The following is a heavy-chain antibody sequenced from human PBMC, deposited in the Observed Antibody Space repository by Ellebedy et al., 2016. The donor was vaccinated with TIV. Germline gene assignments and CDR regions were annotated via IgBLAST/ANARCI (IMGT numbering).Heavy chain of an antibody. V-gene: IGHV1-18*01. CDR1: GYTFTSYG. Sequence: ASVKVSXXASGYTFTSYGISWVRQAPGQGLEWMGWISAYNGNTNYAQKLQGRVTMTTDTSTSTAYMELSSLRSEDTAVYYCARETYLSGDYYYMDVWGKGTTVTVSS. CDR2: ISAYNGNT. CDR3: ARETYLSGDYYYMDV. J-gene: IGHJ6*03. D-gene: IGHD2-2*02.